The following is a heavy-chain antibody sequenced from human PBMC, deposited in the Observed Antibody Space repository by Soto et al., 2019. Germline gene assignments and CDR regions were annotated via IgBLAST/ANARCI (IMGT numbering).Heavy chain of an antibody. CDR2: INPSGGST. D-gene: IGHD6-6*01. V-gene: IGHV1-46*01. J-gene: IGHJ4*02. CDR1: GYTFTSYY. Sequence: ASVKVSCKASGYTFTSYYMHWLRQAPGQGLEWMGIINPSGGSTSYAQKFQGRVTITRDTSASTAYMELSSLRSEDTAVYYCARSSIAALVMPSGYWGQGTLVTVSS. CDR3: ARSSIAALVMPSGY.